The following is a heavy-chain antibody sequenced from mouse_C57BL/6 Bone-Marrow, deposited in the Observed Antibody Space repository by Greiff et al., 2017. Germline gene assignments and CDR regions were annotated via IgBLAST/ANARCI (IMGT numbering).Heavy chain of an antibody. J-gene: IGHJ2*01. Sequence: VQLQQSGPELVKPGASVKISCKASGYTFTDYYMNWVKQSHGKSLEWIGDINPNTGGTSYNQKFKGKATLTVDKSSSTGYMELRSLTSEDSAVYYCARICGSSSYYVDYWGQGTTLTVSS. D-gene: IGHD1-1*01. CDR3: ARICGSSSYYVDY. V-gene: IGHV1-26*01. CDR2: INPNTGGT. CDR1: GYTFTDYY.